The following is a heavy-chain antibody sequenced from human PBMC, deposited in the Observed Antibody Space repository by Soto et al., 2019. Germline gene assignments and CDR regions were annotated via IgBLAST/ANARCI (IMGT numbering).Heavy chain of an antibody. CDR2: IYSTGAT. CDR3: ARGLEWLLYMYGGNYYYGMDV. D-gene: IGHD3-3*01. J-gene: IGHJ6*02. CDR1: GASVISSGYF. V-gene: IGHV4-31*02. Sequence: PSETLSLTCSVSGASVISSGYFWTWIRQLPGKGLEWMGYIYSTGATHYNPSLQSRLSMSLDTSRNQFSLKLTSVTVADTAVYYCARGLEWLLYMYGGNYYYGMDVWGQGTTVTVSS.